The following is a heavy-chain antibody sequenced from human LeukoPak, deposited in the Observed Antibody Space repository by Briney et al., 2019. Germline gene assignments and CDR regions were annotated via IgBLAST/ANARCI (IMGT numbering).Heavy chain of an antibody. CDR2: ISSSSSYI. V-gene: IGHV3-21*01. D-gene: IGHD3-22*01. CDR1: GFTFSSYS. Sequence: ESGGSLRLSCAASGFTFSSYSMNWVRQAPGKGLEWVSSISSSSSYIYYADSVKGRFTISRDNAKNSLYLQMNSLRAEDTAVYYCAREVRGYHDYWGQGTLVTVSS. CDR3: AREVRGYHDY. J-gene: IGHJ4*02.